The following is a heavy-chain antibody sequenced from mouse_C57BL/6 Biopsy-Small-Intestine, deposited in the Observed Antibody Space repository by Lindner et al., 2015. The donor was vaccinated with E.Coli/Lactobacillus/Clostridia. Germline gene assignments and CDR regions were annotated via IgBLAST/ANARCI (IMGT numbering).Heavy chain of an antibody. D-gene: IGHD6-1*01. Sequence: SVKVSCKASGYTFTGYYMHWVRQAPGQGLEWMGRINPNSGGTNYAQKFQGRVTMTRDTSISTAYMELSRLRSDDTAVYYCARDQFPTSSSAFDIWGQGTMVTVSS. J-gene: IGHJ3*01. CDR3: ARDQFPTSSSAFDI. CDR1: GYTFTGYY. CDR2: INPNSGGT. V-gene: IGHV1-53*01.